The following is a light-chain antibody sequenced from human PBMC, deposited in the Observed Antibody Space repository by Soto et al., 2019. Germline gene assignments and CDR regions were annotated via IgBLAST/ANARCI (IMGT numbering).Light chain of an antibody. CDR1: QVIASY. V-gene: IGKV1-9*01. CDR2: AAA. Sequence: IQLTQSPSSLSASVGDRVTITCRASQVIASYLGWYQQIPGKAPKFLISAAATLQSGVPSRFSGSRSGTDFTLTISSLQPEDFATYYCQKLNGDPPFTFGPGTKVEIK. J-gene: IGKJ3*01. CDR3: QKLNGDPPFT.